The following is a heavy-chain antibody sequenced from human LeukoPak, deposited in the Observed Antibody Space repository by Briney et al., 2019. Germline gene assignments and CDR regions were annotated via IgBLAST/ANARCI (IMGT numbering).Heavy chain of an antibody. D-gene: IGHD6-13*01. Sequence: TSETLTLTCAVYGGSFSGYYWSWIRQPPGKGLEWIGEINHSGSTNYNPSLKSRVTISVDTSKNQFSLKLSSVTAADTAVYYCARGKRGYSSSWYDYWGQGTLVTVSS. CDR3: ARGKRGYSSSWYDY. CDR2: INHSGST. CDR1: GGSFSGYY. J-gene: IGHJ4*02. V-gene: IGHV4-34*01.